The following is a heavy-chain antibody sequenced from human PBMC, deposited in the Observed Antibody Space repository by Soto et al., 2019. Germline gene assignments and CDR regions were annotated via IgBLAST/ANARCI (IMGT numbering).Heavy chain of an antibody. CDR2: IYSGGST. V-gene: IGHV3-53*01. J-gene: IGHJ6*02. D-gene: IGHD3-16*01. CDR1: GFTVSSNY. CDR3: ARWGVAGPYYYYGMDV. Sequence: LRLSCAASGFTVSSNYMSWVRQAPGKGLEWVSVIYSGGSTYYADSVKGRFTISRDNSKNTLYLQMNSLRAEDTAVYYCARWGVAGPYYYYGMDVWGQGTTVTVSS.